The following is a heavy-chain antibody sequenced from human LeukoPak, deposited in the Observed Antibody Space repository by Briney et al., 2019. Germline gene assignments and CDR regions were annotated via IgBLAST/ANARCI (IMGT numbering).Heavy chain of an antibody. Sequence: AGGSLRLSCVASGFTFSSYWMTWVRQAPGKGLEWVANIKQDGTEKNYVDSVKGRFTISRDSTENSVYLQMNSLRVEDTAVYFCAGGEGWTAVDWGQGTQVTVSS. D-gene: IGHD3/OR15-3a*01. CDR3: AGGEGWTAVD. CDR1: GFTFSSYW. CDR2: IKQDGTEK. V-gene: IGHV3-7*05. J-gene: IGHJ4*02.